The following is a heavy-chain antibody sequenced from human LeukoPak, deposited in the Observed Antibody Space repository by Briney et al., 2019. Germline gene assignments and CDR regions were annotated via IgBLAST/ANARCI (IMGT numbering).Heavy chain of an antibody. CDR2: ISAYNGNT. Sequence: GASVKVSCKASGYSFTSYGISWVRQAPGQGLEWMGWISAYNGNTNYAQKLQGRVTMTTDTSTSTAYMELRSLRSDDTAVYYCARDSPNIIQLWRWGVIFDYWGQGTLVTVSS. D-gene: IGHD5-18*01. CDR3: ARDSPNIIQLWRWGVIFDY. J-gene: IGHJ4*02. V-gene: IGHV1-18*01. CDR1: GYSFTSYG.